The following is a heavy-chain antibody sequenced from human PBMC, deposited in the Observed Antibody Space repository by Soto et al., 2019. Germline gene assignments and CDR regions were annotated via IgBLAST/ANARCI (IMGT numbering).Heavy chain of an antibody. V-gene: IGHV4-4*07. CDR3: ARDQGVAAACITWFDP. Sequence: QVQLQASGPGLVKPSETLSLTCTVSGASMNSYHWSWIRQPAGKGLEWIGHIHSSGSTNYNPSLKSRVTMSVDTSKNQFSLRLMSLTAADTAVYYCARDQGVAAACITWFDPWGQVSLVTVSS. J-gene: IGHJ5*02. D-gene: IGHD6-13*01. CDR2: IHSSGST. CDR1: GASMNSYH.